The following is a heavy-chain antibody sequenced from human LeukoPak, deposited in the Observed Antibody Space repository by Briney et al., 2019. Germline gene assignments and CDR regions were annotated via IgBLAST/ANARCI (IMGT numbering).Heavy chain of an antibody. D-gene: IGHD2-15*01. J-gene: IGHJ4*02. CDR2: IYTSGST. Sequence: SETLSLTCTVSGGSISSGSYYWSWIRQPAGKGLEWIGRIYTSGSTNYNPSLKSRVTISVDTSKNQFSLKLSSVTAADTAVYYCASTHCSGGSCYFYYFDYWGQGTLVTVSS. V-gene: IGHV4-61*02. CDR3: ASTHCSGGSCYFYYFDY. CDR1: GGSISSGSYY.